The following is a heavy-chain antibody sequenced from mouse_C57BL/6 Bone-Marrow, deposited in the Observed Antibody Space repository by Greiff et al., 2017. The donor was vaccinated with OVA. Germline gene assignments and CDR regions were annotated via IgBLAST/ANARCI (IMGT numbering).Heavy chain of an antibody. J-gene: IGHJ3*01. D-gene: IGHD1-1*01. Sequence: DVQLQESGPGLVKPSPSLSLTCSVTGYSFTSGYYWNWIRQFPGNKLEWMGYISYDGSNNYNPNLKNRISITRDTSKNPFFLKLKSVTTEDTATYYCARDYYGSEADWGQGTLVTVSA. CDR2: ISYDGSN. CDR1: GYSFTSGYY. V-gene: IGHV3-6*01. CDR3: ARDYYGSEAD.